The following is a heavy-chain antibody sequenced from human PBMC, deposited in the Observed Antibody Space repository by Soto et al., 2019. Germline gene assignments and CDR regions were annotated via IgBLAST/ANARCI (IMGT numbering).Heavy chain of an antibody. V-gene: IGHV3-30-3*01. Sequence: QVQLVESGGGVVQPGRSLRLSCAASGFTFSSYAMHWVRQAPGKGLEWVAVISYDGSNKYYADSVKGRFTISRDNSKNTLYLQMNGLRAEDTAVYYCARDGRYYDRTGAFDIWGQGTMVTVSS. CDR1: GFTFSSYA. J-gene: IGHJ3*02. CDR3: ARDGRYYDRTGAFDI. CDR2: ISYDGSNK. D-gene: IGHD3-22*01.